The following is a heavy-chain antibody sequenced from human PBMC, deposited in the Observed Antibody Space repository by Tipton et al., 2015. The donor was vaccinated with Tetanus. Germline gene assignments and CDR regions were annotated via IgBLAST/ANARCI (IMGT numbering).Heavy chain of an antibody. J-gene: IGHJ5*02. Sequence: TLSLTCTVSGGSIRNYYWNWIRQSPGKRLEWIGNIYYSGDTAYNPSLQSRATIYLDTAKKHFSLRLSSVTAADTAVYYCARSHVFRFTLVGDEIPRSGRFDPWGQGTLVTVSS. V-gene: IGHV4-59*01. CDR3: ARSHVFRFTLVGDEIPRSGRFDP. CDR2: IYYSGDT. D-gene: IGHD3-3*01. CDR1: GGSIRNYY.